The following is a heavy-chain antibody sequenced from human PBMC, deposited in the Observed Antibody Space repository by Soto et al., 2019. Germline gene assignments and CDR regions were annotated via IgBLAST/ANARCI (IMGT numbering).Heavy chain of an antibody. CDR1: GGSISSSSYY. CDR2: IFYSGST. Sequence: SETLSLTCTVSGGSISSSSYYWGWIRQPPGKGLEWIGSIFYSGSTYYNPSLKSRVTISVDTSKNQFSLKLSSVAAADTAVYYCARDHTHYDILTGYYGLSAFDIWGQGTMVTVSS. V-gene: IGHV4-39*02. D-gene: IGHD3-9*01. J-gene: IGHJ3*02. CDR3: ARDHTHYDILTGYYGLSAFDI.